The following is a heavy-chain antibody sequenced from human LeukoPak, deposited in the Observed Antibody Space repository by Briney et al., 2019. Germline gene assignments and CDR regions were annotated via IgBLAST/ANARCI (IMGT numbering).Heavy chain of an antibody. CDR2: INHRGST. D-gene: IGHD2-15*01. CDR1: GGSFSGYY. J-gene: IGHJ6*03. V-gene: IGHV4-34*01. CDR3: ARLALGYCSGGSCPNYYYYYMDV. Sequence: PSETLSLTCAVYGGSFSGYYWSWIRQPPGKGLEWIGEINHRGSTNYNPSLKSRVTISVDTSKNQFSLKLSSVTAADTAVYYCARLALGYCSGGSCPNYYYYYMDVWGKGTTVTISS.